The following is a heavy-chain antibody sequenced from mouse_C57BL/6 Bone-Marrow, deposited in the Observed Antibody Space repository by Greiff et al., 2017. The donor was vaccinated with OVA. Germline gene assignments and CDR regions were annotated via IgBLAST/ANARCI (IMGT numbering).Heavy chain of an antibody. CDR3: ARQREYDYGSSYEEYFDD. Sequence: QVQLQQSGPELVKPGASVKISCKASGYAFSSSWMNWVKQRPGKGLEWIGRIYPGDGDTNYNGKFKGKATLTADKSSSTAYMQLSSLTSEDSAVYFCARQREYDYGSSYEEYFDDWGQGTTLTVSS. CDR1: GYAFSSSW. J-gene: IGHJ2*01. V-gene: IGHV1-82*01. D-gene: IGHD1-1*01. CDR2: IYPGDGDT.